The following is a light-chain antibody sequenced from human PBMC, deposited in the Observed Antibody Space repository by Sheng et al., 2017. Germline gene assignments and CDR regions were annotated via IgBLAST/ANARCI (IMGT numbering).Light chain of an antibody. V-gene: IGKV1-5*03. CDR2: KAS. J-gene: IGKJ1*01. CDR1: QSVSTW. CDR3: QHYSNDWR. Sequence: DIQMTQFPSTLSASVGDRVTITCRASQSVSTWLAWYQQKPGKAPKILIYKASSLESGVPSRFSGSGSGTEFTLTISSLLPDDSATYYCQHYSNDWRFGQGTKVEVK.